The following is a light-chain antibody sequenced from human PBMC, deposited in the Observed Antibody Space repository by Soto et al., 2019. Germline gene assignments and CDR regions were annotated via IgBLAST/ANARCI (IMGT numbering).Light chain of an antibody. CDR3: TSFTFSSTWV. V-gene: IGLV2-14*01. CDR2: EVS. CDR1: SSDVGGFTY. J-gene: IGLJ3*02. Sequence: QSALTQPASVSGSPGQSITISCTGTSSDVGGFTYVSWYQQYPGKAPKLMIYEVSNRPSGVSNRFSGSKSGNTASLTISGLQAEDEADYYCTSFTFSSTWVFGGGTKVTVL.